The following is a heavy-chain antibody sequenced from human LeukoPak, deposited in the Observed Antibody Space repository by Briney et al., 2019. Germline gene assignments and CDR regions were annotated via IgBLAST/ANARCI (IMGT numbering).Heavy chain of an antibody. CDR3: AKDRVDGSGSQFDS. V-gene: IGHV4-61*02. CDR2: IYTSGST. D-gene: IGHD3-10*01. CDR1: GGSISSGSYY. J-gene: IGHJ4*02. Sequence: PSQTLSLTCTVSGGSISSGSYYWSWVRQPAGKGLEWIGRIYTSGSTNYNPSLKSRVTISVDTSKNQFSLRLSSVTATDTAVYYCAKDRVDGSGSQFDSWGQGSLVIVSS.